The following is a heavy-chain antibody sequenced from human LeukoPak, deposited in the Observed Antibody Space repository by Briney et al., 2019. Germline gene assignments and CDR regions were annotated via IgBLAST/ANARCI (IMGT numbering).Heavy chain of an antibody. Sequence: PPETLSLTCAVYGGSFTGDYRSWIRHPPGRGLEWSGEINHSGSTNYNTSLKSRVTISVDTYKNQCSLKLSSVTAADTAVYYCARVRKGTAMVKPTIYYYYYYMDVWGKGTTVTVSS. J-gene: IGHJ6*03. V-gene: IGHV4-34*01. D-gene: IGHD5-18*01. CDR1: GGSFTGDY. CDR2: INHSGST. CDR3: ARVRKGTAMVKPTIYYYYYYMDV.